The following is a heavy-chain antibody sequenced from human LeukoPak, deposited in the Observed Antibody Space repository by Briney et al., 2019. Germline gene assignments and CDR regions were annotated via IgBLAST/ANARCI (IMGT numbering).Heavy chain of an antibody. D-gene: IGHD3-10*01. CDR3: ARPYGSGSEYYYYGMDV. CDR1: GFTFSSYA. CDR2: ISYGGSNK. V-gene: IGHV3-30*04. Sequence: PGRSLRLSCAASGFTFSSYATHWVRQAPGKGLEWVAVISYGGSNKYYADSVKGRFTISRDNSKNTLYLQMNSLRAEDTAVYYCARPYGSGSEYYYYGMDVWGKGTTVTVSS. J-gene: IGHJ6*04.